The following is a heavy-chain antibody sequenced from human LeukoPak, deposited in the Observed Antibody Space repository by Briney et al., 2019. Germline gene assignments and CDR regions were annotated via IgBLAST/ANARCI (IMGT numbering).Heavy chain of an antibody. CDR1: GFTFSSYW. Sequence: GGSLRLSCAASGFTFSSYWMHWVRQAPGKGLEWVSSISSSSSYIYYPDSVKGRFTISRDNSKNTLYLQMNSLRAEDTAVYYCAKDGTGTFDYWGQGTLVTVSS. J-gene: IGHJ4*02. CDR3: AKDGTGTFDY. D-gene: IGHD1-1*01. V-gene: IGHV3-21*01. CDR2: ISSSSSYI.